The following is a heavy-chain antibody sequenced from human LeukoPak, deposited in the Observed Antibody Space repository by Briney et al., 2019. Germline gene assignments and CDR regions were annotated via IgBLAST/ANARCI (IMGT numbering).Heavy chain of an antibody. V-gene: IGHV3-7*01. J-gene: IGHJ4*02. Sequence: GGSLRLACAASGFTFSSHWMSWVRQAPGKGLEWVGNIKQDGSEKNYVDSVKGRFTISRDSGKNSLYLQMNSLRVEDTAVYYCARGSSAIEYWGQGTLVTVSS. D-gene: IGHD6-19*01. CDR2: IKQDGSEK. CDR1: GFTFSSHW. CDR3: ARGSSAIEY.